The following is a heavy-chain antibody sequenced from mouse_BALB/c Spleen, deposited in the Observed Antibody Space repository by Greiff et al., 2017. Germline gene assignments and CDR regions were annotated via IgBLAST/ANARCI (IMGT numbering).Heavy chain of an antibody. D-gene: IGHD3-2*01. Sequence: EVMLVESGGGLVQPGGSLKLSCAASGFTFSSYTMSWVRQTPEKRLEWVAYISNGGGSTYYPDTVKGRFTISRDHAKNTLYLQMSSLKSEDTAMYYCASPDSSGYVAYWGQGTLVTVSA. V-gene: IGHV5-12-2*01. CDR3: ASPDSSGYVAY. CDR2: ISNGGGST. J-gene: IGHJ3*01. CDR1: GFTFSSYT.